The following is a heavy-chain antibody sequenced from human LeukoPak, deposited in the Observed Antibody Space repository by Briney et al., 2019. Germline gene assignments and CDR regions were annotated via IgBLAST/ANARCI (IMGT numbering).Heavy chain of an antibody. D-gene: IGHD3-10*01. CDR2: ISTYNGGT. Sequence: ASVKVSCKTSGYIFTDYHINGLRQAAGQGLEGIGWISTYNGGTKFLQKFQGRVTLTTDTYTTTGYMELRSLTSDDTAVYYCARENPAVWFPQYYYMDVWGKGTTVTVSS. V-gene: IGHV1-18*01. CDR3: ARENPAVWFPQYYYMDV. J-gene: IGHJ6*03. CDR1: GYIFTDYH.